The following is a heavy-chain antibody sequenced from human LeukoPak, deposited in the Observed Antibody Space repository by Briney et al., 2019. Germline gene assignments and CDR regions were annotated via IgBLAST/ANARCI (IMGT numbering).Heavy chain of an antibody. V-gene: IGHV3-7*05. CDR3: ARDYPPPPVAGPYYFDY. Sequence: GGSLRLSCVASGFTFSSYWMSWVRQAPGKGLEWVANIKQDGSEKYYVDSVKGRFTISRDNAKNSLYLHMNSLRAKDTAVYYCARDYPPPPVAGPYYFDYWGQGTLVTVSS. J-gene: IGHJ4*02. CDR2: IKQDGSEK. D-gene: IGHD6-19*01. CDR1: GFTFSSYW.